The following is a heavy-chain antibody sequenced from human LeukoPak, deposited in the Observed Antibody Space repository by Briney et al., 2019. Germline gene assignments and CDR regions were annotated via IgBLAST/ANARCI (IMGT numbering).Heavy chain of an antibody. Sequence: ASVKVSCKASGYTFTGYYMHWVRQAPGQGLEWMGWINPNSGGTNYAQKFQGRVTMTRDTSISTAYMELSRLRSDDTAVHYCASSPPPHTAIGPYGRDVWAKGPTVPSSS. D-gene: IGHD2-2*01. CDR3: ASSPPPHTAIGPYGRDV. J-gene: IGHJ6*04. CDR2: INPNSGGT. CDR1: GYTFTGYY. V-gene: IGHV1-2*02.